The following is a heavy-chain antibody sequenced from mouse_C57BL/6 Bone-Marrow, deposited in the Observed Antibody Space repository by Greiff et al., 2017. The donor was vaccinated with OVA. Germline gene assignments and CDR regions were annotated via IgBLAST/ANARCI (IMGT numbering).Heavy chain of an antibody. D-gene: IGHD1-1*01. V-gene: IGHV1-69*01. CDR2: IDPSDSYT. CDR1: GYTFTSYW. CDR3: ARDYLFEYYCSRENAMDY. Sequence: QVQLQQPGAELVMPGASVKLSCKASGYTFTSYWMHWVKQRPGQGLEWIGEIDPSDSYTNYNQKFKGKSTLTVDKSSSTAYMQLSSLTSEDSAVYYCARDYLFEYYCSRENAMDYWGQGTSVTVSS. J-gene: IGHJ4*01.